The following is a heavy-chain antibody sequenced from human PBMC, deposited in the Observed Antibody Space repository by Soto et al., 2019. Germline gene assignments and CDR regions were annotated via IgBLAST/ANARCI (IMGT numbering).Heavy chain of an antibody. J-gene: IGHJ4*02. V-gene: IGHV3-23*01. D-gene: IGHD3-16*01. CDR3: AKDLRTRYDYIWGSSSNFDY. Sequence: GGSLRLSCAASGFTFSSYAMSWVRQAPGKGLEWVSAISGSGGSTYYADSVKGRFTISRDNSKNTLYLQMNSLRAEDTAVYYCAKDLRTRYDYIWGSSSNFDYWGQGTLVTVSS. CDR2: ISGSGGST. CDR1: GFTFSSYA.